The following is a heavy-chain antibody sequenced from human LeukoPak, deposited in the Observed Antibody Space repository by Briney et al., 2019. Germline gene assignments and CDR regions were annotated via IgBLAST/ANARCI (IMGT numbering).Heavy chain of an antibody. CDR3: ARQYSSSPTTYYYYGMDV. V-gene: IGHV5-51*01. CDR2: IYPGDSDT. Sequence: GESLKISCKGSGYSFTSYWIGWVRQMPGKGLEWMGIIYPGDSDTRYSPSFQGQVTISADKSISTAYLQWSSLKASDTAMYYCARQYSSSPTTYYYYGMDVWGQGTTVTVSS. D-gene: IGHD6-13*01. J-gene: IGHJ6*02. CDR1: GYSFTSYW.